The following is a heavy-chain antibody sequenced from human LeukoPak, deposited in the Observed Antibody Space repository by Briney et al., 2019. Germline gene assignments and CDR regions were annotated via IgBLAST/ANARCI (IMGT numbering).Heavy chain of an antibody. CDR2: IYSGGTS. CDR3: ARGVGIIDY. CDR1: GFTVSGNY. D-gene: IGHD7-27*01. Sequence: GGSLRLSRAASGFTVSGNYMSWVRQAPGKGLEWVSVIYSGGTSYYGDSVRGRLTISRDNSKNTLYLQMNSLRAEDTAVYYCARGVGIIDYWGQGTLVTVSS. V-gene: IGHV3-66*01. J-gene: IGHJ4*02.